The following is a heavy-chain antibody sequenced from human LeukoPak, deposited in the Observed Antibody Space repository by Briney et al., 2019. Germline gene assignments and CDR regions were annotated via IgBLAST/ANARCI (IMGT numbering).Heavy chain of an antibody. CDR1: GFTFSSYA. V-gene: IGHV3-23*01. Sequence: GSLRLSCAASGFTFSSYAMSWVRQAPGKGLEWVSAISGSGGSTYYTDSVKGRFTISRDNSKNTLYLQMNSLRAEDTAVYYCAKGLYYDSSGYDYWGQGTLVTVSS. CDR2: ISGSGGST. J-gene: IGHJ4*02. D-gene: IGHD3-22*01. CDR3: AKGLYYDSSGYDY.